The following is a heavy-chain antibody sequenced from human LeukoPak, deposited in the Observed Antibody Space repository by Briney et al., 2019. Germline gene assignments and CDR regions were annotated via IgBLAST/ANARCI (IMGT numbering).Heavy chain of an antibody. V-gene: IGHV4-4*09. CDR3: ARHQWDYGLWLRYWFDP. CDR2: IYTSGST. CDR1: GGSISSYY. D-gene: IGHD5-18*01. J-gene: IGHJ5*02. Sequence: SETLSLTCTVSGGSISSYYWSWIRQPPGKGLEWIGYIYTSGSTNYNPSLKSRVTISVDTSKNQFSLKLSSVTAADTAVYYCARHQWDYGLWLRYWFDPWGQGTLVTVSS.